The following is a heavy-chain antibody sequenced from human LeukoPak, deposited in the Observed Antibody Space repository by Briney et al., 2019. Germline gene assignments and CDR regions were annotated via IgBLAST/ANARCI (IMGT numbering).Heavy chain of an antibody. CDR1: GFTFSSYW. CDR3: ARDRGGSGPTTTDY. Sequence: GGSLRLSCAASGFTFSSYWMHWVRQAPGKGLVWVSRINSDGGSTSYADSVKGRFTISRDNAENTLYLQMNSLRVEDTAVYYCARDRGGSGPTTTDYWGQGTLVTVAS. D-gene: IGHD6-19*01. CDR2: INSDGGST. V-gene: IGHV3-74*01. J-gene: IGHJ4*02.